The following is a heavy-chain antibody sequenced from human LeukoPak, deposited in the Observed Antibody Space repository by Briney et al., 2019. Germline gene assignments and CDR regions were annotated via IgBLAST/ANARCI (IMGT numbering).Heavy chain of an antibody. V-gene: IGHV4-4*07. Sequence: SETLSLTCRVSGGFLSNYNWNWIRQRAGKELEWIGRIYISGSTDYNPSLKSRVTMSVDASKNEFSLRLNSVTAADSAVYYCARTSGRSWFYYYIDVWGKGTTVTVSS. J-gene: IGHJ6*03. CDR3: ARTSGRSWFYYYIDV. CDR1: GGFLSNYN. D-gene: IGHD2-15*01. CDR2: IYISGST.